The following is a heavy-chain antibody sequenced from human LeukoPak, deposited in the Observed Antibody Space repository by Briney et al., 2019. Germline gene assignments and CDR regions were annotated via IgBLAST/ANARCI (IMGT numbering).Heavy chain of an antibody. CDR3: ARGEQRGYSYGSAFDI. V-gene: IGHV4-61*08. CDR2: IYHSGST. D-gene: IGHD5-18*01. Sequence: SETLSLTCTVSGGSISSGGYYWSWIRQPPGKGLEWIGYIYHSGSTNYNPSLKSRVTISVDTSKNQFSLKLSSVTAADTAVYYCARGEQRGYSYGSAFDIWGQGTLVTVSS. J-gene: IGHJ4*02. CDR1: GGSISSGGYY.